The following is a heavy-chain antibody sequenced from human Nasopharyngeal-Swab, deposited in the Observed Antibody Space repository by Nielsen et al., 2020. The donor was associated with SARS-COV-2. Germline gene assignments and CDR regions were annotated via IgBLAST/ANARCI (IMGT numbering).Heavy chain of an antibody. CDR2: IYYSGST. Sequence: SETLSLTCTVSGGSISSGGYYWSWTRQHPGKGLEWIGYIYYSGSTYYNPSLKSRVTISVDTSKNQFSLKLSSVTAADTAVYYCAREVVPAAIPYYYYGMDVWGQGTTVTVSS. D-gene: IGHD2-2*01. CDR3: AREVVPAAIPYYYYGMDV. V-gene: IGHV4-31*03. CDR1: GGSISSGGYY. J-gene: IGHJ6*02.